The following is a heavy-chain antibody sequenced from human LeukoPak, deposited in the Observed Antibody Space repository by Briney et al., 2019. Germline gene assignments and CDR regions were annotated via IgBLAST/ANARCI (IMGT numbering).Heavy chain of an antibody. CDR1: GYTFTSYY. D-gene: IGHD5-18*01. CDR3: ARDQGWLQPQYYFDY. Sequence: GAPVKVSCKASGYTFTSYYMHWVRQAPGQGLEWMGIINPSGGSTSYAQKFQGRVTMTRDMSTSTVYMELSSLRSEDTAVYYCARDQGWLQPQYYFDYWGQGTLVTVSS. CDR2: INPSGGST. V-gene: IGHV1-46*01. J-gene: IGHJ4*02.